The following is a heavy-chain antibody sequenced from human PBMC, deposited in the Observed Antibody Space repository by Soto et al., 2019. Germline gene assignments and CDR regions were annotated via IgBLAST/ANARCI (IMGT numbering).Heavy chain of an antibody. J-gene: IGHJ5*02. D-gene: IGHD3-9*01. V-gene: IGHV5-51*03. Sequence: GESLKISCKGPGHIFINYWFSWMLQTPRKGLEWMGIIFFRDSETKFSPSFQGQVTISVDKSLNTVYLQWNTLKASDSGVYFCARGYFDSGHGYDLWGQGTQVTVSS. CDR3: ARGYFDSGHGYDL. CDR2: IFFRDSET. CDR1: GHIFINYW.